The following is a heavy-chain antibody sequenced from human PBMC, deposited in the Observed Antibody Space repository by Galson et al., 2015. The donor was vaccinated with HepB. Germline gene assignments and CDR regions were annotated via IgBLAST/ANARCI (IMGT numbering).Heavy chain of an antibody. Sequence: SLRLSCATSGFTFSTYSMYWVRQAPGKGLEWVSAISSDSKYIYYADSVKGRFTISRDNTKKSLNLQMNSLRAEDTALYYCARKKSIPVTGSGGNFEYRGQGTLVTVSS. CDR1: GFTFSTYS. D-gene: IGHD6-19*01. V-gene: IGHV3-21*01. CDR2: ISSDSKYI. CDR3: ARKKSIPVTGSGGNFEY. J-gene: IGHJ4*02.